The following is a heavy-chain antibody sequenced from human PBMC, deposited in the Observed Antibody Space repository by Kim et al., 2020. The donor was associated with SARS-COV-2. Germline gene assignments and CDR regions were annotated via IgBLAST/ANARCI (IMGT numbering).Heavy chain of an antibody. J-gene: IGHJ6*02. D-gene: IGHD3-3*01. V-gene: IGHV3-48*03. CDR3: ARNDYDFYGMDV. CDR2: I. Sequence: IYYAASVKGRFTIARDYAKNSLYLQMNSLRAEDTAVYYCARNDYDFYGMDVWGQGTTVTVSS.